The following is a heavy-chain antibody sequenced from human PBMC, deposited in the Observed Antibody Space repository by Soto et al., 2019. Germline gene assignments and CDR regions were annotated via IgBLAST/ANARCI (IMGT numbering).Heavy chain of an antibody. D-gene: IGHD6-13*01. Sequence: QLQLQESGSGLVKPSQTLSLTCTVSGDSISSGDYSWGWIRQPPGQGLEWIGYIYHSGSTYYNPSLKSRVTISVDKSKNQFSLKRSSVTAADTAVYYCARSYSSSWPNAFYIWGQGTMVTVSS. CDR2: IYHSGST. J-gene: IGHJ3*02. CDR1: GDSISSGDYS. CDR3: ARSYSSSWPNAFYI. V-gene: IGHV4-30-2*01.